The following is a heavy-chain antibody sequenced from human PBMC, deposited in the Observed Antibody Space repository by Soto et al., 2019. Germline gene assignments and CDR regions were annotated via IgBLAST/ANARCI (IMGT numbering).Heavy chain of an antibody. V-gene: IGHV4-61*01. Sequence: QVQLQESGPGLVKPSETLSLTSTVSGDSVSSGSYYWTWIRQPPGKGLEWIGYLYYTGTTNYNPSLKSRVTMSLDTSSNQFSLRLSSVTAADTAVYFCARTFCSTTSCQAHGMDVWGQGTSVTVSS. J-gene: IGHJ6*02. CDR3: ARTFCSTTSCQAHGMDV. CDR2: LYYTGTT. D-gene: IGHD2-2*01. CDR1: GDSVSSGSYY.